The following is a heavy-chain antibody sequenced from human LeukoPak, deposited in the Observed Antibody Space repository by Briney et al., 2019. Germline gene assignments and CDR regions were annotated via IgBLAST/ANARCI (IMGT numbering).Heavy chain of an antibody. V-gene: IGHV4-39*07. CDR3: ARDSRSGWGNWFDP. CDR2: IYYRGST. J-gene: IGHJ5*02. CDR1: GGSISSTIYY. D-gene: IGHD6-19*01. Sequence: SETLSLTCTVSGGSISSTIYYWGWIRQPPGKGLEWIGSIYYRGSTYYNPSLKSRVAISVDTSKNQFSLKLSSVTAADTAVYYCARDSRSGWGNWFDPWGQGTLVTVSS.